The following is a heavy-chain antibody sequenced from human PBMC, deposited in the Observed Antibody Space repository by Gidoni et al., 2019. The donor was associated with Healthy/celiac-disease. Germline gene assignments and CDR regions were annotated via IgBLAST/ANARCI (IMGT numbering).Heavy chain of an antibody. J-gene: IGHJ5*02. V-gene: IGHV1-3*01. Sequence: QVQLVQSGAEVKKPGASVKVSCKASGYTFTSSAMHWVRQAPGQRLEWMGWIKAGNGNTKYSHKFQGRVTITRDTSASTAYMELSSLRSEDTAVYYCARVTDIVVVPAAIFDPWGQGTLVTVSS. D-gene: IGHD2-2*02. CDR3: ARVTDIVVVPAAIFDP. CDR2: IKAGNGNT. CDR1: GYTFTSSA.